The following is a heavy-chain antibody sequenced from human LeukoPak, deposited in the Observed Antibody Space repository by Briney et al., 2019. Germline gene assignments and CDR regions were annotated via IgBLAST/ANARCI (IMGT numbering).Heavy chain of an antibody. CDR2: ISGSGGST. CDR1: GFTFSSYA. J-gene: IGHJ4*02. Sequence: TGGSLRLSCAAFGFTFSSYAMSWVRQAPGKGLEWVSAISGSGGSTYYADSVKGRFTISRDNSKNTLYLQMNSLRAEDTAVYYCAKEGRITMIVVVIKKFDYWGQGTLVTVSS. V-gene: IGHV3-23*01. CDR3: AKEGRITMIVVVIKKFDY. D-gene: IGHD3-22*01.